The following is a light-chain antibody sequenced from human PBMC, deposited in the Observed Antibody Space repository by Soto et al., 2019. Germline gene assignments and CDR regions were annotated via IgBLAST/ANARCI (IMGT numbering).Light chain of an antibody. CDR1: RNLLYSDGKTY. CDR2: EVS. V-gene: IGKV2D-29*01. CDR3: MQSIQIPLT. J-gene: IGKJ4*01. Sequence: DIVLTQTPLSLSVTPGQPASISCKSSRNLLYSDGKTYLYWYVQKPGQPPQLLMYEVSNRFSGVPERFSGSGSRRDFTLKISRVEAEDVGVYYCMQSIQIPLTFGGGTKVEIK.